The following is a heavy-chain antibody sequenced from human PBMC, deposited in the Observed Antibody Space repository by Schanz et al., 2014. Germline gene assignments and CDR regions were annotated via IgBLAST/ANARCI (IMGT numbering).Heavy chain of an antibody. CDR1: GYTFTSDD. V-gene: IGHV1-69*04. J-gene: IGHJ1*01. D-gene: IGHD3-3*01. CDR3: STLSLLPALQIYEAPSAGAQSGTFFAE. CDR2: IVPILDKA. Sequence: KISCKASGYTFTSDDIQWVRQATGQGREWMGMIVPILDKANYAQNFQARVTISADISTSTAFIYLSSLRADDATLNLCSTLSLLPALQIYEAPSAGAQSGTFFAE.